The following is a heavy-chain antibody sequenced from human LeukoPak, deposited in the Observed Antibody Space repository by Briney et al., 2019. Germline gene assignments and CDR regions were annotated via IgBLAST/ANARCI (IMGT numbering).Heavy chain of an antibody. CDR1: GYSISSGYY. CDR3: ARQTWELMDY. Sequence: ASETLSLTCAVSGYSISSGYYWGWIRQPPGKGLEWIGSIYHSGSTYYNPSLKSRVTISVDTSKNQFSLKLSSVIAADTAVYYCARQTWELMDYWGQGTLVTVSS. CDR2: IYHSGST. D-gene: IGHD1-26*01. V-gene: IGHV4-38-2*01. J-gene: IGHJ4*02.